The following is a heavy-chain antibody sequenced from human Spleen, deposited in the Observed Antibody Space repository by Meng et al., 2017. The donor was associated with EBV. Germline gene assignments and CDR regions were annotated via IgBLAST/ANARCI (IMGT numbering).Heavy chain of an antibody. CDR2: IYHPANT. Sequence: QVAPQSLGPGQVKPAGTAFLTCSGSGGHISNRNWWKWVRQPPGKGLEWIGDIYHPANTNYNPSLKSRVTISVDTSKNQFSLNLSSVTAADTAVYYCARTVGATSVFDYWGQGTLVTVSS. CDR1: GGHISNRNW. J-gene: IGHJ4*02. V-gene: IGHV4-4*02. CDR3: ARTVGATSVFDY. D-gene: IGHD1-26*01.